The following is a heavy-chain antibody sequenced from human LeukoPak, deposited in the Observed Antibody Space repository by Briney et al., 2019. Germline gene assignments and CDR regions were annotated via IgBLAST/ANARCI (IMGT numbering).Heavy chain of an antibody. J-gene: IGHJ3*02. CDR2: IYYSGST. Sequence: SETLSLTCTVSGGSISSYYWSWIRKPPGKGLEWIGYIYYSGSTNYNPSLKSRVTISVDPSKNQFSLKLNSVTAADTAVYYCARDGELAVAGRSGHAFDIWGQGTMVTVSS. CDR1: GGSISSYY. D-gene: IGHD6-19*01. CDR3: ARDGELAVAGRSGHAFDI. V-gene: IGHV4-59*01.